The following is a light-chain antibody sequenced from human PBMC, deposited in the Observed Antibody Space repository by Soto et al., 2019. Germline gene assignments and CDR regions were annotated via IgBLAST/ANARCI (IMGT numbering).Light chain of an antibody. V-gene: IGLV1-44*01. CDR2: SNN. CDR3: AAWDDSLNGYV. CDR1: SSNIGSNN. J-gene: IGLJ1*01. Sequence: QSVLTQPPSASGTPGQRVTISCSGSSSNIGSNNVNWYQQLPGTAPKLLNNSNNQRPSGVPDRFSGSKSGTSASLAISGLQSEDEADYYCAAWDDSLNGYVFGTGTKVTVL.